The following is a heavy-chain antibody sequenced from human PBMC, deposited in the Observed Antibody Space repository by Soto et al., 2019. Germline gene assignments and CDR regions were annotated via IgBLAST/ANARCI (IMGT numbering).Heavy chain of an antibody. J-gene: IGHJ4*02. V-gene: IGHV3-23*01. CDR3: AKDRGTMVRGAPGY. Sequence: ESLRLSCAASGFTFSSYAMSGVRQAPGKGLEWVSAISGSGGSTYYADSVKGRFTISRDNSKNTLYLQMNSLRAEDTAVYYCAKDRGTMVRGAPGYWGQGTLVTVSS. CDR1: GFTFSSYA. CDR2: ISGSGGST. D-gene: IGHD3-10*01.